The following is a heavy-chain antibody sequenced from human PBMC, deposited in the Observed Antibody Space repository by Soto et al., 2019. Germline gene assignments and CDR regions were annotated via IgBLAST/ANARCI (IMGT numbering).Heavy chain of an antibody. CDR1: GFTFSSYW. CDR2: INSDGSST. J-gene: IGHJ5*02. D-gene: IGHD6-13*01. CDR3: AGDLRFSSSWFLIGWFDP. Sequence: PGGSLRLSCAASGFTFSSYWMHWVRQAPGKGLVWVSRINSDGSSTNYADSVKGRFTISRDSAKNTLYLQMNSLRAEDTAVYYCAGDLRFSSSWFLIGWFDPWGQGTLVTVSS. V-gene: IGHV3-74*01.